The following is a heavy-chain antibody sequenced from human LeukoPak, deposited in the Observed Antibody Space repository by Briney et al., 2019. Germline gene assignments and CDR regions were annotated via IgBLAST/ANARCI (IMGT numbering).Heavy chain of an antibody. V-gene: IGHV3-7*01. Sequence: PGGSLRLSCAASGFTFSSYYMSWVRQAPGKGLEWVANIKQDGSEKYYVDSVKGRFTISRDNAKNSLYLQMNSLRAEDTAVYYCASHRPLRYFGYWGQGTLVTVSS. CDR1: GFTFSSYY. J-gene: IGHJ4*02. CDR2: IKQDGSEK. D-gene: IGHD3-9*01. CDR3: ASHRPLRYFGY.